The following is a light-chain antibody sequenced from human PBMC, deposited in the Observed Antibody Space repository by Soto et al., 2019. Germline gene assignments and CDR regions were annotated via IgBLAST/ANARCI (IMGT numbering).Light chain of an antibody. CDR2: DAS. CDR3: QQYGSSLL. V-gene: IGKV3-15*01. Sequence: IVMTQSPATLSVSPGERATLSCRASRGISSNLAWYQQKPGQAPRLLIYDASTRATGIPARFSGSGSGTDFTLTISRLEPEDFAVYYCQQYGSSLLFGQGTRLEIK. J-gene: IGKJ5*01. CDR1: RGISSN.